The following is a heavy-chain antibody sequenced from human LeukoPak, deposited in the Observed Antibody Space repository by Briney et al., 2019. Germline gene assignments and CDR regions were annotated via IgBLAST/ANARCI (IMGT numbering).Heavy chain of an antibody. J-gene: IGHJ4*02. CDR1: EFTFSNYW. Sequence: GGSLRLSCAASEFTFSNYWMHWVRQAPGKGLVWVSRINTDGSITSYADSVKGRFTISRDNAKNTLYLQMNSLRAEDTAVYYCVRTWEGAYWGQGTLVTVSS. CDR3: VRTWEGAY. CDR2: INTDGSIT. D-gene: IGHD1-26*01. V-gene: IGHV3-74*01.